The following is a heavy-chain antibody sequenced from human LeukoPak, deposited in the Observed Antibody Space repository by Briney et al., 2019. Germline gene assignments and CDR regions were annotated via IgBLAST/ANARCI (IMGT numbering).Heavy chain of an antibody. D-gene: IGHD5-24*01. CDR2: IHDSGST. CDR3: ARLDAAAGRYLQFFY. Sequence: SETLSLTCTVSGGSISNYYWSWIRQSPEKGLEWIGYIHDSGSTNYNPSLKSRVTISVDTSKNRFSLKLSSVTAADTAVYYCARLDAAAGRYLQFFYWGQGTLVTVSS. V-gene: IGHV4-59*08. J-gene: IGHJ4*02. CDR1: GGSISNYY.